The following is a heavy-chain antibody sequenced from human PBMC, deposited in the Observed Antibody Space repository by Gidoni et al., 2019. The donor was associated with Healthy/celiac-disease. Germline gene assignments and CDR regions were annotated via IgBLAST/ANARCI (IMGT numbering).Heavy chain of an antibody. CDR1: GSTFSSYS. CDR2: ISSSSSYI. Sequence: EVQLVESGGGLVKPGGSLRLSWAASGSTFSSYSMNWVRQAPGKGLEWVSSISSSSSYIYYADSVKGRFTISRDNAKNSLYLQMNSLRAEDTAVYYCARVGTSSSWYPHDYWGQGTLVTVSS. CDR3: ARVGTSSSWYPHDY. D-gene: IGHD6-13*01. J-gene: IGHJ4*02. V-gene: IGHV3-21*01.